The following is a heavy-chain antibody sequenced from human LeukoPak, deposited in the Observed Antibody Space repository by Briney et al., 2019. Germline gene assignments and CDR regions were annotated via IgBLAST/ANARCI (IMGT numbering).Heavy chain of an antibody. V-gene: IGHV1-8*01. CDR3: ARGYPGYYYDYYMDV. J-gene: IGHJ6*03. D-gene: IGHD1-14*01. CDR2: MNPNSGNT. CDR1: GYTFTSYD. Sequence: ASVKVSCKASGYTFTSYDINWVRQATGQGLEWMGWMNPNSGNTGYAQKFQGRVTMTRNTSISTAYMELSSLRSEDTAVYYCARGYPGYYYDYYMDVWGKGTTVTVSS.